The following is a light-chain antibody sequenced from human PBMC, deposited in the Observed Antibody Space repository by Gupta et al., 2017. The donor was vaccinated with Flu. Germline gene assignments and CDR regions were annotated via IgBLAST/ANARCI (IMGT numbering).Light chain of an antibody. CDR3: QQYGHSPRT. CDR2: DAS. CDR1: HSVSSSY. Sequence: LLSATGESATPSCRASHSVSSSYLAWYQQKPGQAPRLLIYDASRRATGIPDRFSGSGSGTDFTLTISRLEPEDFATYYCQQYGHSPRTFGQGTXVEFK. J-gene: IGKJ1*01. V-gene: IGKV3-20*01.